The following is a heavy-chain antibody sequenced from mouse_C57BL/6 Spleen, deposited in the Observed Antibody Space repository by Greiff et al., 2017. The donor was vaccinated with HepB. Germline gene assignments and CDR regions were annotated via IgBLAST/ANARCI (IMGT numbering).Heavy chain of an antibody. J-gene: IGHJ1*03. CDR3: ASYGRDFDV. CDR2: INYDGSST. V-gene: IGHV5-16*01. D-gene: IGHD1-1*01. CDR1: GFTFSDYY. Sequence: EVKLVESEGGLVQPGSSMKLSCTASGFTFSDYYMAWVRQVPEKGLEWVANINYDGSSTCYLDSLKSRFIISRDNAKNILYLQMSSLKSEDTATYYCASYGRDFDVWGTGTTVTVSS.